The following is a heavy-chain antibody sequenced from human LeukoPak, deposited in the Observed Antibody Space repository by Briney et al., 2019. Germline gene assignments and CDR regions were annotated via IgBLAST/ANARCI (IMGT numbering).Heavy chain of an antibody. V-gene: IGHV4-59*08. J-gene: IGHJ4*02. CDR1: GGSISTYY. Sequence: SETLSLTCTVSGGSISTYYWSWIRQPPGKGLEWIGYIYYSGSTNYNPSLKSRVTISVDTSKNQFSLKLSSVTAADTAVYYCARLSIASRVRIFDYWGQGTLVTVSS. CDR2: IYYSGST. CDR3: ARLSIASRVRIFDY. D-gene: IGHD6-6*01.